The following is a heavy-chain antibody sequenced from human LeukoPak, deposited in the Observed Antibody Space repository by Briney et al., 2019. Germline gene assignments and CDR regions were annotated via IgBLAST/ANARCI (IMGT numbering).Heavy chain of an antibody. V-gene: IGHV3-23*01. J-gene: IGHJ4*02. Sequence: GGSLRLSCAASGFTFSSCAMSWVRQAPGEGLEWVSGISGSGGSTSYADSVKGRFTISRDSSKNTLFLQMNSLRAEDTAIYYCAKGGLYFASGSYLDYWGQGTLVTVPS. D-gene: IGHD3-10*01. CDR3: AKGGLYFASGSYLDY. CDR1: GFTFSSCA. CDR2: ISGSGGST.